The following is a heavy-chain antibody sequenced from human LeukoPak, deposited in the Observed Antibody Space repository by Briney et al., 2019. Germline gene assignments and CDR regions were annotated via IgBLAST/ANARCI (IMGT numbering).Heavy chain of an antibody. CDR2: INHSGST. CDR1: GGSISSYY. V-gene: IGHV4-34*01. J-gene: IGHJ5*02. D-gene: IGHD1-26*01. Sequence: SETLSLTCTVSGGSISSYYWSWIRQPPGKGLEWIGEINHSGSTNYNPSLKSRVTISVDTSKNQFSLKLSSVTAADTAVYYCARGLLQDNWFDPWGQGTLVTVSS. CDR3: ARGLLQDNWFDP.